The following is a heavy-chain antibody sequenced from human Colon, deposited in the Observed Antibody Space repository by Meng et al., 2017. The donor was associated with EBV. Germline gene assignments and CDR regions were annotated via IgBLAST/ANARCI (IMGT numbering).Heavy chain of an antibody. V-gene: IGHV4-34*12. CDR1: GGSLSGAY. CDR2: IIHGGSP. CDR3: ARRPTGIDY. D-gene: IGHD2-8*02. J-gene: IGHJ4*02. Sequence: QGTLQDVGAGILKPSETLAPTCAVNGGSLSGAYWNWIRQPPGKGLEWIGEIIHGGSPSYNPSLKSRVTISIDTSKNQLSLMLSSVTAADTAVYYCARRPTGIDYWGQGTLVTVSS.